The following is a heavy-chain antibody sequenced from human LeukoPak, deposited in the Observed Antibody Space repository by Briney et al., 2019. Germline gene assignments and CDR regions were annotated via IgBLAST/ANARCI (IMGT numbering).Heavy chain of an antibody. CDR1: GGSFSGYY. D-gene: IGHD6-13*01. Sequence: PSETLSLTCAVYGGSFSGYYWSWIRQPPGKGLEWIGEINHSGSTNYNPSLKSRVTISVDTSKNQFSLKLSSVTAADTAVYYCARDLYSSSSGNDYWGQGTLVTVSS. V-gene: IGHV4-34*01. J-gene: IGHJ4*02. CDR3: ARDLYSSSSGNDY. CDR2: INHSGST.